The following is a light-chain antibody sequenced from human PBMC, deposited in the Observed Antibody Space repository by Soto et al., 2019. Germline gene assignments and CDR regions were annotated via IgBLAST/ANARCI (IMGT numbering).Light chain of an antibody. CDR2: DVT. J-gene: IGLJ1*01. Sequence: QSVLTQPASVSGSPGQSIAISCTGTSNDIGDYNHVSWYQQKPGTAPKLIIYDVTKRPSGVPDRFFASKSGYTASLSISGLQAEDEADYYCSSYTGSNTYVFGTGTKVTVL. V-gene: IGLV2-14*01. CDR3: SSYTGSNTYV. CDR1: SNDIGDYNH.